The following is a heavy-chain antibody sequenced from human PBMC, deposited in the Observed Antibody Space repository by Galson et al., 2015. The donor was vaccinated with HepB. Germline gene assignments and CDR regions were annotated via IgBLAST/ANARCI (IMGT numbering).Heavy chain of an antibody. V-gene: IGHV1-69*06. CDR3: ARERSDTAMVIAYNWFDP. CDR2: IIPIFGTA. D-gene: IGHD5-18*01. Sequence: SVKVSCKASGGTFSSYAISWVRQAPGQGLEWMGGIIPIFGTANYAQKFQGRVTITADKSTSTAYMELSSLRSEDTAVYYCARERSDTAMVIAYNWFDPWGQGTLVTVSS. J-gene: IGHJ5*02. CDR1: GGTFSSYA.